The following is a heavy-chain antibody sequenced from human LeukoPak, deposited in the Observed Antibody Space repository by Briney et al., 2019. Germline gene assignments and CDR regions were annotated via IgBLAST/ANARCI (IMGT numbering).Heavy chain of an antibody. CDR3: ARLPVVPAAIIYYYYYYMDV. CDR2: ISSSSSTI. CDR1: GFTFSSYW. D-gene: IGHD2-2*01. V-gene: IGHV3-48*01. J-gene: IGHJ6*03. Sequence: PGGSLRLSCAASGFTFSSYWMSWVRQAPGKGLEWVSYISSSSSTIYYADSVKGRFTISRDNAKNSLYLQMNSLRAEDTAVYYCARLPVVPAAIIYYYYYYMDVWGKGTTATVSS.